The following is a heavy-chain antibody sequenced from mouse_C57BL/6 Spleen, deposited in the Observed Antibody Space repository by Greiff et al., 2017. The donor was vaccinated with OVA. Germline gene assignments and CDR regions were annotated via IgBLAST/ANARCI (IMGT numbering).Heavy chain of an antibody. V-gene: IGHV1-54*01. CDR3: ARSGGLRLGFDY. CDR2: INPGSGGT. J-gene: IGHJ2*01. Sequence: QVQLQQSGAELVRPGTSVKVSCKASGYAFTNYLIEWVKQRPGQGLEWIGVINPGSGGTNYNEKFKGKATLTAEKSSSTAYMQLSSLTSEDSAVYFCARSGGLRLGFDYWGQGTTLTVSS. CDR1: GYAFTNYL. D-gene: IGHD2-4*01.